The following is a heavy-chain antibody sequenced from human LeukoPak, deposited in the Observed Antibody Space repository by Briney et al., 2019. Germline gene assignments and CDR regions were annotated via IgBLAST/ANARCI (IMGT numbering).Heavy chain of an antibody. Sequence: QSGGSLRLSCAASGFTFSSYAMSWVRQAPGKGLEWVSAISGSGGSTYYADSVKGRFTISRDNSKNTLYLQMNSLRAEDTAVYYCAKIRHYDFWSGYYTDYWGQGTLVTVSS. J-gene: IGHJ4*02. CDR2: ISGSGGST. V-gene: IGHV3-23*01. D-gene: IGHD3-3*01. CDR1: GFTFSSYA. CDR3: AKIRHYDFWSGYYTDY.